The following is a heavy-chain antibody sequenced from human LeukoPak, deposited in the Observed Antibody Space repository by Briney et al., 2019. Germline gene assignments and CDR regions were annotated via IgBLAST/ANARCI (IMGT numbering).Heavy chain of an antibody. CDR2: ISSDGSEK. CDR3: GTTRTGSTDFDH. Sequence: GGSLRLSCAASGFTFSNAWMSWVRQAPGKGLEWVGVISSDGSEKFYADSVKGRFTLSRDSSKNTLYLQMSRLGGEDTGVYYCGTTRTGSTDFDHWGQGTLVTVSS. D-gene: IGHD1-7*01. V-gene: IGHV3-30*03. CDR1: GFTFSNAW. J-gene: IGHJ4*02.